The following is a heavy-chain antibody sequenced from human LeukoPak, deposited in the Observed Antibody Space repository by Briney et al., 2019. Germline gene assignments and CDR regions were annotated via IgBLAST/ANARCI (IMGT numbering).Heavy chain of an antibody. CDR3: ARGVRGCSSTSCYDAFDI. CDR1: GFTFSSYS. V-gene: IGHV3-21*01. CDR2: ISSSSGYI. D-gene: IGHD2-2*01. J-gene: IGHJ3*02. Sequence: GGSLRLSCAASGFTFSSYSMNWVRQAPGKGLEWVSSISSSSGYIYYADSVKGRFTISRDNAKNSLYLQMNSLRAEDTAVYYCARGVRGCSSTSCYDAFDIWGQGTMVTVSS.